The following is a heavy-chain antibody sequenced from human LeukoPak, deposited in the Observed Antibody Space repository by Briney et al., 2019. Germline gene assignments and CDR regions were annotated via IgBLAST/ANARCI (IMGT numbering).Heavy chain of an antibody. D-gene: IGHD1-26*01. CDR1: GFTFSNAW. J-gene: IGHJ4*02. CDR2: IRSKTDGGTT. Sequence: GGSLRLSCAASGFTFSNAWMSWVRQAPGKGLEWVGRIRSKTDGGTTDYAAPVKGRLTISRDDSKNTLYLQMNSLKTEDTAVYYCTTGVEWELLNFDYWGQGTLVTVSS. CDR3: TTGVEWELLNFDY. V-gene: IGHV3-15*01.